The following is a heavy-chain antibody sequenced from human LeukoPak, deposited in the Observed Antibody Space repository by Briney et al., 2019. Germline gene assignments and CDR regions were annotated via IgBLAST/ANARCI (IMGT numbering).Heavy chain of an antibody. CDR3: ARVSGSYRNGMDV. D-gene: IGHD1-26*01. CDR1: GFTFSTYA. J-gene: IGHJ6*02. Sequence: PGRSLRLSCAASGFTFSTYAMHWVRQAPGKGLEWVAVISYDGSNKFYADSVKGRFTISRDNSKNTLYLQMNSLRSEDTAVYYCARVSGSYRNGMDVWGQGTAVTVSS. CDR2: ISYDGSNK. V-gene: IGHV3-30-3*01.